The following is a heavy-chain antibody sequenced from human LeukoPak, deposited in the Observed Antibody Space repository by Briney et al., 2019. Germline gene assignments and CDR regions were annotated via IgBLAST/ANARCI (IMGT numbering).Heavy chain of an antibody. Sequence: SETLSLTCAVYGGSFSAYYWSWVRQPPGKGLEWIGEINHSGSTNYNPSPKSRVTMSVDTSKNQFSLKLSSVTAADTAVYYCARGSGEYSSSWYYYYYYYGMDVWGQGTTVTVSS. CDR1: GGSFSAYY. J-gene: IGHJ6*02. V-gene: IGHV4-34*01. CDR3: ARGSGEYSSSWYYYYYYYGMDV. CDR2: INHSGST. D-gene: IGHD6-13*01.